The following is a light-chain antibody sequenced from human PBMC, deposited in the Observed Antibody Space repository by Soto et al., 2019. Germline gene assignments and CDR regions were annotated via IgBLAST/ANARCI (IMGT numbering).Light chain of an antibody. CDR1: QSISPW. Sequence: DIQMTQSTSTLSASVGDRVTITCRASQSISPWLAWYQQIPGEAPKLLIYKASSLESWVPSRFSGSGSGTEFTLTISSLQPDDVATYYCQQYATYWTFGQGTKVEIK. CDR3: QQYATYWT. V-gene: IGKV1-5*03. CDR2: KAS. J-gene: IGKJ1*01.